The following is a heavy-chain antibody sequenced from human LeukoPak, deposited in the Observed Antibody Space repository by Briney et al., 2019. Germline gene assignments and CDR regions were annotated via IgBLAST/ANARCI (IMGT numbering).Heavy chain of an antibody. J-gene: IGHJ4*02. CDR1: GYTFTSYG. Sequence: VASVKVSCKASGYTFTSYGISWVRQAPGQGLEWMGWISAYNGNTNYAQKLQGRVTMTTDTSTSTAYMELRSLRSDDTAVYYCARGFGGYCSGGSCYAWGQGTLVTVSS. CDR2: ISAYNGNT. CDR3: ARGFGGYCSGGSCYA. V-gene: IGHV1-18*01. D-gene: IGHD2-15*01.